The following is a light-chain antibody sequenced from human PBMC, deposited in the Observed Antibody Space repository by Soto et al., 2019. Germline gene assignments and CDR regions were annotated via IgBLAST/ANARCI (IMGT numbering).Light chain of an antibody. CDR1: QTVNSR. Sequence: EIVLTQSPATLSSSPGERATLSCRASQTVNSRLAWYQHKPGQAPRILIYHTSNRATGIPARFSGSGSGTEFTLTISRLQSEDFAVYYCQQYNNWPPTFGQGIKVDIK. CDR2: HTS. V-gene: IGKV3D-15*01. CDR3: QQYNNWPPT. J-gene: IGKJ1*01.